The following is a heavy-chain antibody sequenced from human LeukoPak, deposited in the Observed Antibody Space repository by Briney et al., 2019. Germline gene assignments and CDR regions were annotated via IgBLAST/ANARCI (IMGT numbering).Heavy chain of an antibody. Sequence: TSQTLSLTCAVSGVSVSSNSAAWNWIGQCLARGLEWLGRTYYRSKWYNDYAVSVKSRITINPDTSMNQFSLQLNSVTPEDTAVYYCARGTYTWSFDYWGQGTLVTVSS. CDR1: GVSVSSNSAA. J-gene: IGHJ4*02. V-gene: IGHV6-1*01. CDR3: ARGTYTWSFDY. D-gene: IGHD1-1*01. CDR2: TYYRSKWYN.